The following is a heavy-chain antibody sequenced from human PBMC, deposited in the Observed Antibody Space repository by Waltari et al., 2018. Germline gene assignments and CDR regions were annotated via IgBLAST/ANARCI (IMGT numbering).Heavy chain of an antibody. CDR2: INPSGGST. Sequence: QVQLVQSGAEVKKPGASVKVSCKASGYTFTSYYMHWVRQAPGQGLEWMGIINPSGGSTSYAQKFQGGVTMTRDTSTSTVYMELSSLRSEDTAVYYCARDFLSSSWYSDWFDPWGQGTLVTVSS. V-gene: IGHV1-46*01. CDR1: GYTFTSYY. D-gene: IGHD6-13*01. J-gene: IGHJ5*02. CDR3: ARDFLSSSWYSDWFDP.